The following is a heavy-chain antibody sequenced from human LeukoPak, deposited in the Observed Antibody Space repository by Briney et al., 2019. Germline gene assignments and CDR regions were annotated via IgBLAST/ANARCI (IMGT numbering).Heavy chain of an antibody. CDR3: ARDLSNSYGTDV. CDR1: GGSISSGGYY. Sequence: PSETLSLTCTVSGGSISSGGYYWSWIRQHPGKGLEWIGYIYYSGSTYYNPSLKSRVTISVDTSKNQFSLKLSSVTAADTAVYYCARDLSNSYGTDVWGQGTTVTVSS. CDR2: IYYSGST. J-gene: IGHJ6*02. V-gene: IGHV4-31*03.